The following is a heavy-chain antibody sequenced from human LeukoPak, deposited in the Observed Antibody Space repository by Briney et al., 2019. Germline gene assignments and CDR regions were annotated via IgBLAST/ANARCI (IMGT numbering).Heavy chain of an antibody. CDR3: AKDMNPGLDY. Sequence: GGSPRLSCAASGFTFNNYAMTWVRQAPGKGLEWVSVIGGSTGNTYYADSVKGRFTISRDNSKNTLYLQMNSLRAEDTAVYYCAKDMNPGLDYWGQGTLVTVSS. J-gene: IGHJ4*02. CDR2: IGGSTGNT. V-gene: IGHV3-23*01. CDR1: GFTFNNYA. D-gene: IGHD3-16*01.